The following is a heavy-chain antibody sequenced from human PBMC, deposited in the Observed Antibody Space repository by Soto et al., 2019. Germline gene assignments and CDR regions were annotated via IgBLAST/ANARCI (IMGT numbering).Heavy chain of an antibody. CDR2: IYYNGSP. V-gene: IGHV4-59*01. CDR1: DGVIRGYH. D-gene: IGHD2-15*01. CDR3: ATYREGFGGQGS. Sequence: SETLSLTCSVSDGVIRGYHWSWIRRPPGKGLEWIGHIYYNGSPNYNPSLKSRVTMSVDTSNQFSLKLTSVTAADTAVYCCATYREGFGGQGSWGQGTLVTVSS. J-gene: IGHJ5*02.